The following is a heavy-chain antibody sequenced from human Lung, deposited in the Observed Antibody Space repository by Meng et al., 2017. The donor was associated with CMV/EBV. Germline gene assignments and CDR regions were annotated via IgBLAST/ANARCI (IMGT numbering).Heavy chain of an antibody. Sequence: FSSYAMHWVRQAPGKGLEWVAVISEDGSNKYYADTVKGRFTISRDNSKNTLYLQMNSLRAEDTAVYYCARDHLSTIVGVVIIRKYFDYWGQGTLVTVSS. CDR1: FSSYA. D-gene: IGHD3-3*01. CDR3: ARDHLSTIVGVVIIRKYFDY. CDR2: ISEDGSNK. V-gene: IGHV3-30*04. J-gene: IGHJ4*02.